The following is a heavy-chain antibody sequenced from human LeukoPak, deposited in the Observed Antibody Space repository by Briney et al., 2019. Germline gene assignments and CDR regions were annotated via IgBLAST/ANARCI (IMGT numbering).Heavy chain of an antibody. Sequence: GGSLRLSCAASGFTFSSYAMHWVRQAPGKGLEWVAVISYDGSNKYYADSVKGRFTISRDNSKNTLYLQMNSLRAEDTAVYYCARGLLGYCSGGSCQNDAFDIWGQGTMVTVSS. V-gene: IGHV3-30-3*01. CDR1: GFTFSSYA. J-gene: IGHJ3*02. D-gene: IGHD2-15*01. CDR3: ARGLLGYCSGGSCQNDAFDI. CDR2: ISYDGSNK.